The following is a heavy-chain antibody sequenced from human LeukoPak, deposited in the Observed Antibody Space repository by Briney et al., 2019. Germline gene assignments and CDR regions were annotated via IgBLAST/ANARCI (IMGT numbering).Heavy chain of an antibody. CDR3: ARSPVWSGSYYFDY. CDR1: GGSISSSSYY. D-gene: IGHD3-3*01. J-gene: IGHJ4*02. CDR2: IYYSGST. V-gene: IGHV4-39*01. Sequence: PSETLSLTCTVSGGSISSSSYYWGWIRQPPGKGLEWIGSIYYSGSTYYNPSLKSRVTISVDTSKNQFSLKLSSVTAADTAVYYCARSPVWSGSYYFDYWGQGTLVTVSS.